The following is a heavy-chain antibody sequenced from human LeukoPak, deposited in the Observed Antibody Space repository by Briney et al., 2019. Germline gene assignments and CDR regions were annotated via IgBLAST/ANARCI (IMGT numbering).Heavy chain of an antibody. V-gene: IGHV3-7*01. D-gene: IGHD3-10*01. J-gene: IGHJ4*02. CDR1: GFTFSSYW. Sequence: RAGGSLRLSCAASGFTFSSYWMSWVRQAPGKGLEWVANIKQDGSEKYYVDSVKRRFTISRYNSKNTLYLQMNSLRAEDTAVYYCARDHRYGSGGVFDYWGQGTLVTVSS. CDR3: ARDHRYGSGGVFDY. CDR2: IKQDGSEK.